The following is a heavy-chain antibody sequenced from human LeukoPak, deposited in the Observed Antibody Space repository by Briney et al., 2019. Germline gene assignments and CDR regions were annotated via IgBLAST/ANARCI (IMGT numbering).Heavy chain of an antibody. V-gene: IGHV3-74*03. CDR3: ARDRAAFGVVQVAY. Sequence: PGGSLRLSCAASGFTFSSYWMHWVRQTPGKGLVWVSRINSDGSGTKYADSVKGRFTISRDNTKNTLKLQMNSLRVEDTGVYYCARDRAAFGVVQVAYWGQGILVTVSS. CDR1: GFTFSSYW. D-gene: IGHD3-3*01. CDR2: INSDGSGT. J-gene: IGHJ4*02.